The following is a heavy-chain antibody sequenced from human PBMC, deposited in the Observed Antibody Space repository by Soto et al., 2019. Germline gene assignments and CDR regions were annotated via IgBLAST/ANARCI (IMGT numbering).Heavy chain of an antibody. J-gene: IGHJ6*02. CDR3: ASAIVGATEDYYYYGMDV. CDR2: IIPIFGTA. Sequence: SVKVSCKASGGTFSSYAISWLRQAPGQGLEWMGGIIPIFGTANYAQKFQGRVTITADKSTSTAYMELSSLRSEDTAVYYCASAIVGATEDYYYYGMDVWGQGTTVTVSS. V-gene: IGHV1-69*06. D-gene: IGHD1-26*01. CDR1: GGTFSSYA.